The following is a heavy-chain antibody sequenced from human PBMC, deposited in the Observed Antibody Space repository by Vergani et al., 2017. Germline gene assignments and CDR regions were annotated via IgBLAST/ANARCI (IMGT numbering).Heavy chain of an antibody. CDR2: INWNGGST. CDR3: ARLRGEFQVLYYFDY. J-gene: IGHJ4*02. D-gene: IGHD3-10*01. CDR1: GFTFDDYG. Sequence: EVQLVESGGGVVRPGGSLRLSCAASGFTFDDYGMSWVRQGPGKGLEWVSGINWNGGSTGYADSVKGRFTISRDNAKNSLYLQMNSLRAEDTAVYYCARLRGEFQVLYYFDYWGQGTLVTVSS. V-gene: IGHV3-20*04.